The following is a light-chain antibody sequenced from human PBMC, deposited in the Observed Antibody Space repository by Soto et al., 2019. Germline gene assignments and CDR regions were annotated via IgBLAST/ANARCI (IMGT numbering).Light chain of an antibody. V-gene: IGLV2-14*03. CDR1: SSDVGGYNY. CDR3: TSYTTSSPYLV. Sequence: QSALTQPASVSGSPGQSITISCTGTSSDVGGYNYVSWYQHHPGKAPKLMIYDVTNRPSGVSNRFSGSKSGNTASLTISGLQAEDVADYYCTSYTTSSPYLVFGGGTKLTVL. J-gene: IGLJ3*02. CDR2: DVT.